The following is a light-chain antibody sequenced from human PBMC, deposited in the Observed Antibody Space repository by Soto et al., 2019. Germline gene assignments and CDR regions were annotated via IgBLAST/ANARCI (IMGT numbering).Light chain of an antibody. CDR3: QQEWT. CDR2: DAS. V-gene: IGKV3-15*01. J-gene: IGKJ1*01. Sequence: EIVMTQSPATLSVSPGERATLSCRASQSVSSNLAWYQQKPGQAPRLLIYDASTRATGIPARFSGSGSGTEFTLTISSLQSEDFAVYYCQQEWTFGQGTKVEIK. CDR1: QSVSSN.